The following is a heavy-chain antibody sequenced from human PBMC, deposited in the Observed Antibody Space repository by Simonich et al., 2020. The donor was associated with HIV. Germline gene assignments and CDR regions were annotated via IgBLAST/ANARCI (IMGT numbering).Heavy chain of an antibody. CDR2: INHSGST. CDR1: GGSFSDYY. CDR3: ARCLLSSTMTTRWFDP. V-gene: IGHV4-34*02. D-gene: IGHD4-17*01. J-gene: IGHJ5*02. Sequence: QVQLQQWGAGVLKPSETLSLTCAVYGGSFSDYYWSWIRQPPGKGLEWIGEINHSGSTNYNPSLKRRVTMLVDTSKNQFSLKLSSVTAADTAVYYCARCLLSSTMTTRWFDPWGQGTLVTVSS.